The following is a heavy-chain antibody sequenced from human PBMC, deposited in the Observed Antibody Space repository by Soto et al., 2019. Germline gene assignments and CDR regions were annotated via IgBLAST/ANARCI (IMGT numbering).Heavy chain of an antibody. D-gene: IGHD4-17*01. CDR2: IYSGGST. CDR3: ARASRDYGYFQH. J-gene: IGHJ1*01. CDR1: GFTVSNNY. V-gene: IGHV3-53*01. Sequence: PGGSLRLSCAASGFTVSNNYMTWVRQSPGKGLECVSDIYSGGSTYYADSVRGRFTISRDNTKNTLYLQMNSLRAEDTAVYYCARASRDYGYFQHWGQGTLVTVSS.